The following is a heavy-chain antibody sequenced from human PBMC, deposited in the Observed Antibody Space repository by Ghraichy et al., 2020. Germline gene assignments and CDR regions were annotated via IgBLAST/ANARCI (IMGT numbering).Heavy chain of an antibody. CDR3: ARDAPIVATIDLDY. J-gene: IGHJ4*02. V-gene: IGHV1-18*01. D-gene: IGHD5-12*01. Sequence: VKVSCKASGYTFTSYGISWVRQAPGQGLEWMGWISAYNGNTNYAQKLQGRVTMTTDTSTSTAYMELRSLRSDDTAVYYCARDAPIVATIDLDYWGQGTLVTVSS. CDR1: GYTFTSYG. CDR2: ISAYNGNT.